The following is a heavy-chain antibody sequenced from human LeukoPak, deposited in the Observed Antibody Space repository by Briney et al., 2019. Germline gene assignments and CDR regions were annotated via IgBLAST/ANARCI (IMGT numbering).Heavy chain of an antibody. CDR3: AREGKGYYYYGMDV. Sequence: SETLSLTCTVSGGSISSYYWSWIRRPPGKGLEWIGYIYYSGSTNYNPSLKSRVTISVDTSKNQFSLKLSSVTAADTAVYYCAREGKGYYYYGMDVWGQGTTVTVSS. V-gene: IGHV4-59*01. CDR2: IYYSGST. CDR1: GGSISSYY. D-gene: IGHD4-23*01. J-gene: IGHJ6*02.